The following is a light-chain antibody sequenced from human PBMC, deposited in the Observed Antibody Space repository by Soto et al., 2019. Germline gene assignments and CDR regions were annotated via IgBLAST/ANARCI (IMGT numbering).Light chain of an antibody. CDR2: DAS. Sequence: GDRVTVTCRASQNINNWIAWYQQKPGKAPKFLIYDASTLESVFPSRFSGSGFGTEFSLTISSLQPDDFGSYYCQHMRTFGQGTKVDIK. CDR1: QNINNW. J-gene: IGKJ1*01. CDR3: QHMRT. V-gene: IGKV1-5*01.